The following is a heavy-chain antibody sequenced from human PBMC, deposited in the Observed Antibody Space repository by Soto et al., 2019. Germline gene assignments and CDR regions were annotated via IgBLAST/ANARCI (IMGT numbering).Heavy chain of an antibody. J-gene: IGHJ6*01. CDR1: GFTFSIYW. CDR2: INSDGSST. CDR3: ARVEQLAYYGMDV. Sequence: HPGGSLVVSCAASGFTFSIYWMHWVRQAPGKGLVWVSRINSDGSSTSYADSVKGRFTISRDNAKNTLYLQMNSLRAEDTAVYYCARVEQLAYYGMDVWGQGTTVTVSS. D-gene: IGHD6-6*01. V-gene: IGHV3-74*01.